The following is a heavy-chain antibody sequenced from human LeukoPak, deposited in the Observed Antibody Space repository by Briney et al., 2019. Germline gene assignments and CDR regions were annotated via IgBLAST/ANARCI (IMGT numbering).Heavy chain of an antibody. CDR3: PRLPHGDHANWFDR. V-gene: IGHV5-51*01. J-gene: IGHJ5*02. Sequence: GEGLQISYKGAGYGFTSYWIGWVGRVPGKGLEWMGIIYPRDSDTIYSPSSHRQLTTSAHKSLHTAYLQCSSLKASDTAMYYCPRLPHGDHANWFDRGRQGTLVTVSS. CDR2: IYPRDSDT. CDR1: GYGFTSYW. D-gene: IGHD4-17*01.